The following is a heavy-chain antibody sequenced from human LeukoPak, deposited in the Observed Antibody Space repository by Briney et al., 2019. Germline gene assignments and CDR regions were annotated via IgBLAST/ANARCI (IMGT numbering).Heavy chain of an antibody. V-gene: IGHV1-2*02. D-gene: IGHD3-10*01. CDR2: INPNSGGT. CDR3: AREYYYGSGNYYNRIDY. J-gene: IGHJ4*02. Sequence: ASVKVSCKASGYTFTGYYMHWVRQAPGQGLEWMGWINPNSGGTNYAQKFQGRVAMTRDTSISTAYMELSRLRSDDTAVYYCAREYYYGSGNYYNRIDYWGQGTLVTVSS. CDR1: GYTFTGYY.